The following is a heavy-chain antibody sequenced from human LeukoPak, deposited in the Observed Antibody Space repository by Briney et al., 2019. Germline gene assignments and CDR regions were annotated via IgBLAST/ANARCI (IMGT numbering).Heavy chain of an antibody. CDR1: GFTFSSYA. J-gene: IGHJ4*02. V-gene: IGHV3-23*01. D-gene: IGHD3-22*01. CDR2: ISGSGGST. CDR3: ARGRYYDNSVYYYFDY. Sequence: GGSLRLSCAASGFTFSSYAMSWVRHAPGMGLAWVSAISGSGGSTYYADSVKGRFTISRDTSKNTLYLQMNSLRAEGTAVYYCARGRYYDNSVYYYFDYWGQGTLVTVSS.